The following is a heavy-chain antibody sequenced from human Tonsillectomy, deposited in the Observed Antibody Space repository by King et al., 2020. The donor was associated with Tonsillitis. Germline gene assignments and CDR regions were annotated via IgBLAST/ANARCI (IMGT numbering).Heavy chain of an antibody. J-gene: IGHJ4*02. V-gene: IGHV3-23*04. CDR2: ISGRGGT. D-gene: IGHD7-27*01. CDR1: GLTFSSYA. Sequence: VQLVESGGGLVQPGGSLRLSCAASGLTFSSYAMSWVRQAPGKGLEWVSVISGRGGTYYADSVKGRFTVSRDNSKNTLYLQMNSLRAEDTAVYYCAKLSGGLSYGDFDYWGQGTLVTVSS. CDR3: AKLSGGLSYGDFDY.